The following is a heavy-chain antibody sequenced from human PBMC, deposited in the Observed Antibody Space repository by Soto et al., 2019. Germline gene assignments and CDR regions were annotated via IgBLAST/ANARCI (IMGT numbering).Heavy chain of an antibody. V-gene: IGHV3-13*01. Sequence: PGGSLRLSCAASGFTFSTYDMHWVRQATGKGLEWVSAIGTIRDTYYLDSVKGRFTISRDNSRNTVYLQMNSLRAEDTAVYYCAKDGYSITRHKPLDHWGQATMVTVSP. CDR3: AKDGYSITRHKPLDH. CDR2: IGTIRDT. D-gene: IGHD2-2*01. CDR1: GFTFSTYD. J-gene: IGHJ4*02.